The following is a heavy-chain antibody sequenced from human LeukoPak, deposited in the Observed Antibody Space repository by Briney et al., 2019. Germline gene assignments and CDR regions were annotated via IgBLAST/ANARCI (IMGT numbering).Heavy chain of an antibody. D-gene: IGHD1-26*01. CDR2: IYYSGST. Sequence: SETLSLTCTVSGGSISSYYWSWIRQPPGKGLEWIGYIYYSGSTNYNPSLKSRVTISVDTSKNQFSLKLSSVTAADTAVYYCARDPGSIVGATRGWFDLWGQGTLVTVSS. CDR1: GGSISSYY. V-gene: IGHV4-59*01. J-gene: IGHJ5*02. CDR3: ARDPGSIVGATRGWFDL.